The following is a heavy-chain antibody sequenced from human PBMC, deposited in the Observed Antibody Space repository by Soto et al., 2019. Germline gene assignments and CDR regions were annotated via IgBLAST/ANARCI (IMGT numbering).Heavy chain of an antibody. CDR3: AREVPAAIGPGYYYYYGMDV. J-gene: IGHJ6*02. CDR1: GFTFNSYS. Sequence: PGGSLRLSCAVSGFTFNSYSMSWVRQAPGKGLEWVSVIYSGGSTYYADSVKGRFTISRDNSKNTLYLQMNSLRAEDTAVYYCAREVPAAIGPGYYYYYGMDVWGQGTTVTVSS. V-gene: IGHV3-66*01. CDR2: IYSGGST. D-gene: IGHD2-2*01.